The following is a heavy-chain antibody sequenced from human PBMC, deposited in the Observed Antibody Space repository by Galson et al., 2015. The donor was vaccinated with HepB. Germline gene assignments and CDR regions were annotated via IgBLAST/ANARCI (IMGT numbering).Heavy chain of an antibody. J-gene: IGHJ4*02. CDR1: GFSLTTTGVG. V-gene: IGHV2-5*01. D-gene: IGHD2-21*01. CDR2: IHWNDDN. Sequence: PALVKPTQTLTLTCTFSGFSLTTTGVGVGWIRQPPGKALEWLAVIHWNDDNHYSSSLESRLTITKDTSKNQVVLTMTNMDLVDTATYYCAHRLIVRGHDYWGQGTLVTVSS. CDR3: AHRLIVRGHDY.